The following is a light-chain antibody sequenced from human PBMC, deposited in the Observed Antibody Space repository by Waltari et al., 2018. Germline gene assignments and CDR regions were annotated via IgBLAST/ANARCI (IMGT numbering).Light chain of an antibody. V-gene: IGLV1-47*01. Sequence: QSVLTQSPSASGTPGQRVTISCSGSSSDIGENYVYWYKQLPGPAPKLLIYGNTQRPSGVPDRFSGSKSGTSASLAISDLRSEDEADYYCAAWDDNLLYVFGTGTKVTVL. J-gene: IGLJ1*01. CDR3: AAWDDNLLYV. CDR1: SSDIGENY. CDR2: GNT.